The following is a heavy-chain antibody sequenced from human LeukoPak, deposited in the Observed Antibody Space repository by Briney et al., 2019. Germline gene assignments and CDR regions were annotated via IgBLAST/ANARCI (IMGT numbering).Heavy chain of an antibody. D-gene: IGHD2-2*01. CDR3: ARANRPIVVPAAIDAFDI. CDR1: XXS. CDR2: ISSSSYI. V-gene: IGHV3-21*01. J-gene: IGHJ3*02. Sequence: XXSXXWVRQAPXXGLEWVSSISSSSYIYYADSVKGRFTISRDNAKNSLYLQMNSLRAEDTAVYYCARANRPIVVPAAIDAFDIWGQGTMVTVSS.